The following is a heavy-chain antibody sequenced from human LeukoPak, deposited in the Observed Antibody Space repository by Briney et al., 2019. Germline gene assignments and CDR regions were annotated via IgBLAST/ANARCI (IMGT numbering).Heavy chain of an antibody. J-gene: IGHJ5*02. CDR1: GYTFTSYG. V-gene: IGHV1-18*01. CDR3: ARGLEWLTRRHTWFDP. CDR2: ISAYNGNT. D-gene: IGHD3-3*01. Sequence: ASVKVSCKASGYTFTSYGISWVRQAPGQGLEWMGWISAYNGNTNYAQKLQGRVTMTTDTSTRTAYMELRSLRSDDTAVYYCARGLEWLTRRHTWFDPWGQGTLVTVSS.